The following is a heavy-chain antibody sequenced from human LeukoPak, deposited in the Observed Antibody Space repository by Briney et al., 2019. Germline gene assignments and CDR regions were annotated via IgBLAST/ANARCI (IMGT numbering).Heavy chain of an antibody. V-gene: IGHV1-3*01. CDR1: GYTFTSYA. CDR2: INAGNGNT. D-gene: IGHD3-22*01. Sequence: GASVKVSCKASGYTFTSYAMHWVRQAPGQRLEWMGWINAGNGNTKYSQKFQGRVTITRDTSASTAYMELSSLRSEDTAVYYCARDLWRYYDSSGYYLFDYWGQGTLVTVSS. CDR3: ARDLWRYYDSSGYYLFDY. J-gene: IGHJ4*02.